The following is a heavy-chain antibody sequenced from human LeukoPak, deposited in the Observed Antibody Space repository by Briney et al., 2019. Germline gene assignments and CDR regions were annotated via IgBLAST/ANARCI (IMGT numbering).Heavy chain of an antibody. J-gene: IGHJ3*02. CDR1: GYTLTELS. CDR2: FDPEDGET. D-gene: IGHD1-7*01. Sequence: ASVKVSCEVSGYTLTELSMHWVRQAPGKELEWMGGFDPEDGETIYAQKFQGRVTMTEDTSTDTAYMELSSLRSEDTAVYYCATPGVNWNSVGIFDIWGQGTMVTVSS. CDR3: ATPGVNWNSVGIFDI. V-gene: IGHV1-24*01.